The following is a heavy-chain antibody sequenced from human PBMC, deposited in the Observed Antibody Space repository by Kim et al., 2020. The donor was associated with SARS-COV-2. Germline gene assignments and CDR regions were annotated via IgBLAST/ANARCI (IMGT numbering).Heavy chain of an antibody. CDR3: ASSIIGGDSIDY. D-gene: IGHD2-21*01. V-gene: IGHV4-59*01. CDR1: GGSISSYY. J-gene: IGHJ4*02. CDR2: IYYSGST. Sequence: SETLSLTCTVSGGSISSYYWSWIRQPPGKGLEWIGYIYYSGSTIYNPSLKSRVTISVDTSKNQFSLKLSSVTAADTAVYYCASSIIGGDSIDYWGQGTLVTVSS.